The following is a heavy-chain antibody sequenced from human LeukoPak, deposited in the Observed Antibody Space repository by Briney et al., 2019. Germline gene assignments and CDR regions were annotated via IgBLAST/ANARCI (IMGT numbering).Heavy chain of an antibody. J-gene: IGHJ5*02. CDR3: ARSDGRWPGGYCSSTSCYDWFDP. CDR1: EFTFSSYA. Sequence: RGSLRLSCAASEFTFSSYAMSWVRQAPGKGLEWVSAISGSGRSTFYADSVKGRFTISRDNSKNTLYLQMNSLRAEDTAVYYCARSDGRWPGGYCSSTSCYDWFDPWGQGTLVTVSS. V-gene: IGHV3-23*01. D-gene: IGHD2-2*01. CDR2: ISGSGRST.